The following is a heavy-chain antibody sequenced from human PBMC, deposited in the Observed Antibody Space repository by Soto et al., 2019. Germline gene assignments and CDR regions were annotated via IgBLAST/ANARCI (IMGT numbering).Heavy chain of an antibody. CDR2: IIPILGIA. D-gene: IGHD1-7*01. CDR3: ARDFGAGSITGTPEFDP. V-gene: IGHV1-69*04. J-gene: IGHJ5*02. Sequence: ASVKVSCKASGGTFSSYAISWVRQAPGQGLEWMGRIIPILGIANYAQKSQGRVTITADKSTSTAYMELSSLRSEDTAVYYCARDFGAGSITGTPEFDPWGQGTLVTVSS. CDR1: GGTFSSYA.